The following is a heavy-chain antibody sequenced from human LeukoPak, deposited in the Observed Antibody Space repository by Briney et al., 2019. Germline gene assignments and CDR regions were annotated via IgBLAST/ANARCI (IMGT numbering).Heavy chain of an antibody. D-gene: IGHD3-3*01. CDR1: GGSFSGYY. J-gene: IGHJ4*02. V-gene: IGHV4-34*01. CDR2: INHSGST. CDR3: ARHSSLRSGYPY. Sequence: SETLSLTCAVYGGSFSGYYWSWIRQPPGKGLEWIGEINHSGSTNYNPSLKSRVTISVDTSKNQFSLKLSSVTAADTAVYYCARHSSLRSGYPYWGQGTLVTVSS.